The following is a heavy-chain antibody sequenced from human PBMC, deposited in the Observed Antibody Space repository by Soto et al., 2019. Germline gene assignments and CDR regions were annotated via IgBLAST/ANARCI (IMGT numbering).Heavy chain of an antibody. Sequence: QVQLQQWGAGLLKPSETLSLTCAVYGGSFSGYYWSWIRQPPGKGLEWIGEINHSGRTNYNPSLKSRVTISVDTTKNQFSLKLSSVTAADTAVYYCARGKVVPAAIDLSAYYYYYMDVWGKGTTVTVSS. CDR3: ARGKVVPAAIDLSAYYYYYMDV. V-gene: IGHV4-34*01. J-gene: IGHJ6*03. D-gene: IGHD2-2*01. CDR2: INHSGRT. CDR1: GGSFSGYY.